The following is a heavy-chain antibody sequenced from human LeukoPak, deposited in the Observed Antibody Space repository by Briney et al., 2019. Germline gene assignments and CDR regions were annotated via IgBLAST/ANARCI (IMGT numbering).Heavy chain of an antibody. Sequence: SETLSLTCTVSGGSVRSDSCYWSWIRQPPGQGLEWIAYMSNSGTSNYNPSLKSRVTISLDTSNNRFSLRLSSVTAADTAVYYCTRMPRYYYDANNFYFGTFDPWGQGTLVTVSS. CDR1: GGSVRSDSCY. CDR2: MSNSGTS. J-gene: IGHJ5*02. D-gene: IGHD4/OR15-4a*01. CDR3: TRMPRYYYDANNFYFGTFDP. V-gene: IGHV4-61*03.